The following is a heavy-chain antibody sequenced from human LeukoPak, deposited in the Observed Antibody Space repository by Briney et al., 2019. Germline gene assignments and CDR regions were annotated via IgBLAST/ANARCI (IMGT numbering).Heavy chain of an antibody. D-gene: IGHD3-10*01. V-gene: IGHV4-4*07. CDR3: ARDSGTTGEVKSDP. J-gene: IGHJ5*02. CDR2: IYSSGST. CDR1: GGSISSYY. Sequence: SETLSLTCTVSGGSISSYYWSWIRQPAGKGLEWIGRIYSSGSTDYNPSLKSRVTMSVDTSKNKFSLKLSTVTAADTAVYYCARDSGTTGEVKSDPWGEGTLVTVSS.